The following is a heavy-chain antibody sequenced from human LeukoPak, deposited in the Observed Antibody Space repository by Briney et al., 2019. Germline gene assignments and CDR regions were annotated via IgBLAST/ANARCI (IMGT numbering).Heavy chain of an antibody. D-gene: IGHD3-16*01. J-gene: IGHJ2*01. CDR1: DDSISMYY. V-gene: IGHV4-59*08. Sequence: SETLSLTCTVSDDSISMYYWRWIRQPPGKGPEWIAYIYSSGATSYNPSLRSRVSISLDTSNSQFSLKLNSMTVADTAVYYCVRLKMGAYFDLWGRGTLVTVSS. CDR3: VRLKMGAYFDL. CDR2: IYSSGAT.